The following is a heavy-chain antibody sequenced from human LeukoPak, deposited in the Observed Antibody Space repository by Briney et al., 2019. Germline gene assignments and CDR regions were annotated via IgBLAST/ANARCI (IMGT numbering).Heavy chain of an antibody. J-gene: IGHJ6*03. Sequence: PSQTLSLTCTVSGGSISSGSYYWRWIRQPPGKGLEWIGSIYYSGSTYYNPSLKSRVTISVDTSKNQFSLKLSSVTAADTAVYYCARTVGEPGFFYYYYYMDVWGKGTTVTVSS. CDR2: IYYSGST. V-gene: IGHV4-39*07. CDR1: GGSISSGSYY. CDR3: ARTVGEPGFFYYYYYMDV. D-gene: IGHD3-10*01.